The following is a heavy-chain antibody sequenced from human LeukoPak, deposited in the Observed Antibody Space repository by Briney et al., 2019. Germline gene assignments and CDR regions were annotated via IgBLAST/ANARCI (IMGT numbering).Heavy chain of an antibody. J-gene: IGHJ3*02. CDR2: ISSSGGST. V-gene: IGHV3-23*01. CDR3: AEGLTVVTRAFDI. Sequence: GASLRLSCAASGFTFSSYAMSWVRQAPGKGLEWVSAISSSGGSTYYADSVKGRFTISRDNSKNTLYLQMNSLRAEDTAVYYCAEGLTVVTRAFDIWGQGTMVTVSS. D-gene: IGHD4-23*01. CDR1: GFTFSSYA.